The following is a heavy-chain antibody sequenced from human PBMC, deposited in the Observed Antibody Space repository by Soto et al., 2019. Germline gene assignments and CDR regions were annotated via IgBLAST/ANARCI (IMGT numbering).Heavy chain of an antibody. Sequence: PGGSLRLSCAASGFAFSSSGMNWLRQAPGKGLEWVSYITSSGATIYYADSVKGRFTISRDSAKNSLYLQMNSLRDEDTDIYYSPRDLNKEFDYWGQGPLVTVSS. CDR2: ITSSGATI. CDR3: PRDLNKEFDY. V-gene: IGHV3-48*02. J-gene: IGHJ4*02. CDR1: GFAFSSSG.